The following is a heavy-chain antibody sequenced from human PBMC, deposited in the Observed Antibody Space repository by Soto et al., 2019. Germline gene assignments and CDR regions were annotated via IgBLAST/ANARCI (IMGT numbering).Heavy chain of an antibody. CDR2: IRGRGATT. CDR1: GFTFDDYA. Sequence: GGSLRLSCAASGFTFDDYAMHWVRQAPGKGLEWVSTIRGRGATTYYADSVKGRFTISRDDSKNTLYLQMNSLRVDDTAVYFCAKDVNYDVLAGYYYYWGQGTRVTVSS. J-gene: IGHJ4*02. V-gene: IGHV3-23*01. CDR3: AKDVNYDVLAGYYYY. D-gene: IGHD3-9*01.